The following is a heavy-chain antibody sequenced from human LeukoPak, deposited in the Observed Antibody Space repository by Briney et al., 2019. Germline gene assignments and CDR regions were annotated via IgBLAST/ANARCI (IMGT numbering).Heavy chain of an antibody. CDR2: ISYDGSNK. J-gene: IGHJ3*02. V-gene: IGHV3-30*18. CDR3: AKVARGAFDS. D-gene: IGHD3-10*01. CDR1: GFTFTSYG. Sequence: GGSLRLSCAASGFTFTSYGMHWVRQAPGKGLEWEAVISYDGSNKYYADSGKDRFTISRDNSKNTLYLQMNSLRAEDTAVYCCAKVARGAFDSWGQGTMVTVSS.